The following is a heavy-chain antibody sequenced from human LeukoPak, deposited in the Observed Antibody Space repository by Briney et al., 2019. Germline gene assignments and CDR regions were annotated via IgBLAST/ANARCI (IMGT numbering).Heavy chain of an antibody. J-gene: IGHJ4*02. CDR1: GFTFSSYG. CDR2: IRYDGSNK. D-gene: IGHD1-26*01. V-gene: IGHV3-30*02. CDR3: AKDRVGATYLMDY. Sequence: GGSLRLSCAASGFTFSSYGMHWVRQAPGKGLEWVAFIRYDGSNKYYADSVKGRFTISRDNSKNTLYLQMNSLRAEDTAVYYCAKDRVGATYLMDYWGRGTLVTVSS.